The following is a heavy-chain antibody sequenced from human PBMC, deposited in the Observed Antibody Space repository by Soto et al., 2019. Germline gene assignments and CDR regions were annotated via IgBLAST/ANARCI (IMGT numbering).Heavy chain of an antibody. CDR1: GGTFSSYA. CDR3: ARGSCGGDCYSGSDAFDI. D-gene: IGHD2-21*02. V-gene: IGHV1-69*01. Sequence: QVQLVQSGAEVKKPGSSVKVSCKASGGTFSSYAISWVRQAPGQGLEWMGGIIPLFGTANYAQQFQGRVTITADESTSTAYMELSSLRSEDTAVYYCARGSCGGDCYSGSDAFDIWGQGTMVTVSS. J-gene: IGHJ3*02. CDR2: IIPLFGTA.